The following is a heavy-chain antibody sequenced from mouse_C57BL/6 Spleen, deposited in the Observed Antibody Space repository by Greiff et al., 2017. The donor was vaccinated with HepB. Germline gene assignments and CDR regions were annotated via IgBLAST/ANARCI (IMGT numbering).Heavy chain of an antibody. CDR2: INPNYGTT. Sequence: EVQLQQSGPELVKPGASVKISCKASGYSFTDYNMNWVKQRNGKSLEWIGVINPNYGTTSYNQKFKGKATLTVDQSSSTAYMQLNSLTSEDSAVYYCARGYYGISYGGWFAYWGQGTLVTVSA. D-gene: IGHD1-1*01. CDR1: GYSFTDYN. V-gene: IGHV1-39*01. CDR3: ARGYYGISYGGWFAY. J-gene: IGHJ3*01.